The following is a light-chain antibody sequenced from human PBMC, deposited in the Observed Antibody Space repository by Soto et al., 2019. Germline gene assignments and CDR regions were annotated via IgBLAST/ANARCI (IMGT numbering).Light chain of an antibody. CDR2: AAS. CDR3: QQSSTTPWT. Sequence: DIQMTQSPPSLSASVGDRVTITCRASQSIGTYLSWYQEKPGKAPKVLIYAASNLEKGVPSRFGGSGSGTDITLTISSLQRDDLATYYCQQSSTTPWTFGQGTKVQIK. CDR1: QSIGTY. J-gene: IGKJ1*01. V-gene: IGKV1-39*01.